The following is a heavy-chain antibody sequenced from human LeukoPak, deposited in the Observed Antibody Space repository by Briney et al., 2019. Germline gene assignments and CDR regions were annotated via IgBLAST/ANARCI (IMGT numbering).Heavy chain of an antibody. D-gene: IGHD6-13*01. CDR3: ARGLITAADLYYFDY. V-gene: IGHV1-69*05. CDR1: GGTFSSYA. J-gene: IGHJ4*02. Sequence: ASVKVSCKSSGGTFSSYAFTWVRQTPGQGLEWMGSVIPLFGSTNYAQQLQGRGSITTDESTNTVYMELSSLTSEDTAVFYCARGLITAADLYYFDYRGQGTLVTVYS. CDR2: VIPLFGST.